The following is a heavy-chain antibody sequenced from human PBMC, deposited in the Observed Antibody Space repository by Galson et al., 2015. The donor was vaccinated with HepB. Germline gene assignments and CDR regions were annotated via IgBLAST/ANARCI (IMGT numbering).Heavy chain of an antibody. Sequence: SLRLSCAASGFTFSSYWKHWVRQGPGKGLVWVARINSDGITTSYADSEKGRFTVSRDNAENTLSLQMNSLRAEDTAVYYCARMAGGSSGYNYFVPEFYFDYWGQGTLVTVSS. D-gene: IGHD3-22*01. J-gene: IGHJ4*02. CDR1: GFTFSSYW. V-gene: IGHV3-74*01. CDR2: INSDGITT. CDR3: ARMAGGSSGYNYFVPEFYFDY.